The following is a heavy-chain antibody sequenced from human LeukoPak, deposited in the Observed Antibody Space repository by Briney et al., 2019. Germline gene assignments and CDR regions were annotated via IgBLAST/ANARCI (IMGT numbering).Heavy chain of an antibody. CDR2: ISYDGSNK. J-gene: IGHJ4*02. D-gene: IGHD5-12*01. Sequence: PGGSLRLSCAASGFTFSSYAMHWVRQAPGKGLEWVAVISYDGSNKYYADSVKGRFTISRDNSKNTLYLQMNSLRAEDTAVYYCARDGRGYSGYDEGGYFDYWGQGTLVTVSS. CDR3: ARDGRGYSGYDEGGYFDY. V-gene: IGHV3-30-3*01. CDR1: GFTFSSYA.